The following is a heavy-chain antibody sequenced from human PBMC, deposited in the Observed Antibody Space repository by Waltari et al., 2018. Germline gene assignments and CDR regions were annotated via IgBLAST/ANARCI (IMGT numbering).Heavy chain of an antibody. J-gene: IGHJ4*02. CDR3: ATLGAPLDY. Sequence: QVQLVQPGDEVRQPGASVKASCKVSGYTLTDLAFNWVRQAPGKGLEWMGGFDPEDGETIYAQKFQGRVTMTEDTSTDTAYMELSSLRSEDTAVCYCATLGAPLDYWGQGTLVTVSS. CDR2: FDPEDGET. V-gene: IGHV1-24*01. CDR1: GYTLTDLA. D-gene: IGHD1-26*01.